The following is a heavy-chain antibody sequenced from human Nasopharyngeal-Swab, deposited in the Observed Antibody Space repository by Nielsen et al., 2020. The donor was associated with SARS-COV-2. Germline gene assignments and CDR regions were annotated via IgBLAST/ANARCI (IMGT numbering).Heavy chain of an antibody. CDR3: ARDMVRGVWGY. V-gene: IGHV3-48*04. J-gene: IGHJ4*02. D-gene: IGHD3-10*01. CDR2: ISSSSSTI. CDR1: GFTFSSYS. Sequence: GESLKISCAASGFTFSSYSMNWVRQAPGKGLEWVSFISSSSSTIYYADSVEGRFTISRDNAKNSLYLQMNSLRAEDTAVYYCARDMVRGVWGYWGQGTLVTVSS.